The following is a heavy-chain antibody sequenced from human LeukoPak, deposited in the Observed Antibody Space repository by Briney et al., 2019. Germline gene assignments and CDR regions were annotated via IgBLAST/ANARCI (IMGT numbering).Heavy chain of an antibody. Sequence: ASVKVSCKASGYTFTGYYMHWVRQAPGQGLEWMGWINPNSGGTNYAQKFQGRGTMTRDTSISTAYMELSRLRSDDTAVYYCARDLYDSSGYAYYYYMDVWGKGTTVTVSS. D-gene: IGHD3-22*01. CDR2: INPNSGGT. V-gene: IGHV1-2*02. CDR1: GYTFTGYY. J-gene: IGHJ6*03. CDR3: ARDLYDSSGYAYYYYMDV.